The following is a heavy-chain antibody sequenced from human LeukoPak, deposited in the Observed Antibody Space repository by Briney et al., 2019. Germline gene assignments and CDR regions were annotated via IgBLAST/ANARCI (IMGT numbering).Heavy chain of an antibody. D-gene: IGHD3-22*01. CDR2: IIPMFGSA. CDR1: GGTFSSYA. J-gene: IGHJ4*02. Sequence: SVKVSCKASGGTFSSYAISWVRQAPGQGLEWMGGIIPMFGSASYAYKFQGRVAITADESTTTVFLELSSLRSEDTAIYYCARSIPYNSDRILADLFDHWGQGTLVTVSS. V-gene: IGHV1-69*13. CDR3: ARSIPYNSDRILADLFDH.